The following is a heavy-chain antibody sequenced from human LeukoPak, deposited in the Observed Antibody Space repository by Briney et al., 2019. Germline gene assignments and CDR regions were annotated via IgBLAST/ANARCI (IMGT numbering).Heavy chain of an antibody. Sequence: PSETLSLSCTVSGGSISSSYWTWIRQPPGKGLELIGYIYYSGSTNYNPSLKSRVTISVDTSKNQFSLKLSSVTAADTAVYYCARSHYVWGSSLSAYGFDPWGQGTLVTVSS. D-gene: IGHD3-16*01. CDR1: GGSISSSY. CDR3: ARSHYVWGSSLSAYGFDP. CDR2: IYYSGST. J-gene: IGHJ5*02. V-gene: IGHV4-59*01.